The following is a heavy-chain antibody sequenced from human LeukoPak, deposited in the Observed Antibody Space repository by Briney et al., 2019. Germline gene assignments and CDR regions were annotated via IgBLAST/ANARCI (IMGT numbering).Heavy chain of an antibody. Sequence: GGSLRLSCAASGFTFSSYWMSWVRQAPGKGLEWVANIKQDGSEKYYVDSAKGRFTISRDNAKNSLYLQMNSLRAEDTAVYYCARERACSSTSCYSGAFDTWGQGTMVTVSS. J-gene: IGHJ3*02. CDR3: ARERACSSTSCYSGAFDT. V-gene: IGHV3-7*01. D-gene: IGHD2-2*01. CDR2: IKQDGSEK. CDR1: GFTFSSYW.